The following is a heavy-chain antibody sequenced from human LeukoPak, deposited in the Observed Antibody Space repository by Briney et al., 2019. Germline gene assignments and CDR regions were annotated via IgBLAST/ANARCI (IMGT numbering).Heavy chain of an antibody. Sequence: PSETLSLTCTVSGGSISRSSYYWGWIRQPPGKGLEWIGSIYYSGSTNYNPSLKSRVTISVDTSKNQFSLKLRSVTAADTAVYFCARHQGHDFYDSSGYYSFDYWGQGTLVTVSS. CDR1: GGSISRSSYY. CDR2: IYYSGST. D-gene: IGHD3-22*01. CDR3: ARHQGHDFYDSSGYYSFDY. V-gene: IGHV4-39*01. J-gene: IGHJ4*02.